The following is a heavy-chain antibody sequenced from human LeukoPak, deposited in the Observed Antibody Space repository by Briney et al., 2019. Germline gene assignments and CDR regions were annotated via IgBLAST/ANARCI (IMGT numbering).Heavy chain of an antibody. CDR1: GYTFTCYY. J-gene: IGHJ4*02. D-gene: IGHD3-3*01. V-gene: IGHV1-2*02. CDR2: INPNSGGT. CDR3: ARGPSRRYDFWSGSQFRRGDCYCFDY. Sequence: ASVKVSCKASGYTFTCYYMHWVRQAPGQGLEWMGWINPNSGGTNYAQTVQGRVTMTRDTSISTAYMELSRLRSDDTAVYYCARGPSRRYDFWSGSQFRRGDCYCFDYWGQGTLVTVSS.